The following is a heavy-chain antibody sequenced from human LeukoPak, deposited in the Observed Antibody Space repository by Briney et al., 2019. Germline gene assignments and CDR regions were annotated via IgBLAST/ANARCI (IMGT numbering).Heavy chain of an antibody. D-gene: IGHD3-22*01. Sequence: SETLSLTCTVSGGSISSSSYYWGWIRQPPGKGLEWIGSIYYSGSTYYNPSLKSRVTISVDTSKNQFSLKLSSVTAADTAVYYCARGSGDSPEGSLWAREPWSPSPQVLWGQGTLVTVSS. J-gene: IGHJ4*02. V-gene: IGHV4-39*01. CDR3: ARGSGDSPEGSLWAREPWSPSPQVL. CDR2: IYYSGST. CDR1: GGSISSSSYY.